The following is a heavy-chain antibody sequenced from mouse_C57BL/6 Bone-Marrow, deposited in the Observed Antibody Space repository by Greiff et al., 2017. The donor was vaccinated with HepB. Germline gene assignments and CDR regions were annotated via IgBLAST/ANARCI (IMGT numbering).Heavy chain of an antibody. Sequence: EGRRQQPGPERGKPGASVKISCKVPGYSLPGNYMSWVKQSPEKSLEWIGEINPSTGGTTYNQKFKAKATLTVDKSSNTAYMQLKSLTSEDSAVYYCARGGNCGWGQGTLVTVSA. V-gene: IGHV1-42*01. CDR2: INPSTGGT. D-gene: IGHD2-1*01. J-gene: IGHJ3*01. CDR1: GYSLPGNY. CDR3: ARGGNCG.